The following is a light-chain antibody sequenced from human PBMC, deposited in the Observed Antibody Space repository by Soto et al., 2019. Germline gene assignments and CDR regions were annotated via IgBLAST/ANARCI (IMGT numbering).Light chain of an antibody. CDR2: QVN. CDR3: SSLTSSNTWV. J-gene: IGLJ3*02. V-gene: IGLV2-14*01. Sequence: QSALTQPASVSRSPGQSITISCTGTNSDVGGYDYVSWYQHDPGKAPKLLIYQVNNRPSGVSSRFSGSKSGNTASLTFSGLQAEDEADYYCSSLTSSNTWVFGGGTKLTVL. CDR1: NSDVGGYDY.